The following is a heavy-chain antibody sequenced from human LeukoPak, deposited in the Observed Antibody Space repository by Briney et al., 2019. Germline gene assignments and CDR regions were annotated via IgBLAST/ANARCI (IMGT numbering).Heavy chain of an antibody. V-gene: IGHV3-23*01. CDR3: ARAVDFWSGYPQPNWFDP. CDR2: ISGSGGST. Sequence: GGSLRLSCAVSGFTFSSYAMSWVRQAPGKGLEWVSAISGSGGSTFYADSVKGRFTISRDNSKNTLYLQMNSLRAEDTAVYYCARAVDFWSGYPQPNWFDPWGQGTLVTVSS. D-gene: IGHD3-3*01. J-gene: IGHJ5*02. CDR1: GFTFSSYA.